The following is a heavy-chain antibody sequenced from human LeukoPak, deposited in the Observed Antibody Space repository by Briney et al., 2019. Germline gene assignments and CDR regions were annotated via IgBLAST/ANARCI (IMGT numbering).Heavy chain of an antibody. Sequence: ASVKVSCKVSGYTLTELSMHWVRQAPGKGLEWMGGFDPEGGETIYARKFQGRVTMTEDTSTDTAYMELSSLRSEDTAVYYCATDRARITIFGVVTDFDYWGQGTLVTVSS. J-gene: IGHJ4*02. CDR3: ATDRARITIFGVVTDFDY. CDR2: FDPEGGET. D-gene: IGHD3-3*01. CDR1: GYTLTELS. V-gene: IGHV1-24*01.